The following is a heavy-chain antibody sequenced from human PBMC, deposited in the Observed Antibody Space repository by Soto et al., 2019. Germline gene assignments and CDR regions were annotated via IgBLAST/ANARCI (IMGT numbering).Heavy chain of an antibody. J-gene: IGHJ4*02. Sequence: VGSLRLSCAASGFIVSNYAMSWVRQAPGRGLEWVSAISGSGATTYYPDSVKGRFTISRDNSKNTLYLQMNNLRADDTAVYYCTKGGIPRRYNIPKVDFDYWGQGSLVTVPQ. CDR3: TKGGIPRRYNIPKVDFDY. V-gene: IGHV3-23*01. CDR1: GFIVSNYA. D-gene: IGHD1-1*01. CDR2: ISGSGATT.